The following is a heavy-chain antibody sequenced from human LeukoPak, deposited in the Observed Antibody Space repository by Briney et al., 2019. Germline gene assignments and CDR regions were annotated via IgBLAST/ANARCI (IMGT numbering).Heavy chain of an antibody. CDR2: INHSGST. V-gene: IGHV4-34*01. Sequence: SETLSLTCAVYGGSFSGYYWSWIRQPPGKGLEWIGEINHSGSTNYNPSLESRVTISVDTSKNQFSLKLSSVTAADTAVYYCARGRRAAAGRSKGWFDPWGQGTLVTVSS. CDR3: ARGRRAAAGRSKGWFDP. J-gene: IGHJ5*02. CDR1: GGSFSGYY. D-gene: IGHD6-13*01.